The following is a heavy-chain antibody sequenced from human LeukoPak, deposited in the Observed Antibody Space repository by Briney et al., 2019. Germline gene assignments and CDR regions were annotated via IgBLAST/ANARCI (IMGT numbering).Heavy chain of an antibody. V-gene: IGHV1-69*05. Sequence: SVKVSCKASGGTFSSYAISWVRQAPGQGLECMGGIIPIFGTANYAQKLQGRVTMTTDTSTSTAYMEVRSLRSDDTAVYYCARTHSSGWYSVGYYYMDVWGKGTTVTVSS. CDR2: IIPIFGTA. CDR1: GGTFSSYA. D-gene: IGHD6-19*01. CDR3: ARTHSSGWYSVGYYYMDV. J-gene: IGHJ6*03.